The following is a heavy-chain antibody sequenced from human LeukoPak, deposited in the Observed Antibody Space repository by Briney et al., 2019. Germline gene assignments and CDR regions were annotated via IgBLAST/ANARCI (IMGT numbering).Heavy chain of an antibody. Sequence: ASVKVSCKASGYTFTGYYTHWVRQAPGQGLEWMGWINPNSGGTNYAQKFQGRVTMTRDTSISTAYMALTSLRSDDTAVYSCARGVRGYSYGPLNYWGQGTLVTVSS. CDR3: ARGVRGYSYGPLNY. J-gene: IGHJ4*02. D-gene: IGHD5-18*01. CDR2: INPNSGGT. CDR1: GYTFTGYY. V-gene: IGHV1-2*02.